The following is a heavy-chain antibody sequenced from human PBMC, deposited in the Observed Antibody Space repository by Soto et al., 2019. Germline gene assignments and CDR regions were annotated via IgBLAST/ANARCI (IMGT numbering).Heavy chain of an antibody. D-gene: IGHD1-26*01. V-gene: IGHV3-7*01. CDR3: ARDWDK. J-gene: IGHJ4*02. CDR1: GFTFSVYR. CDR2: IDQDGSER. Sequence: EVQMVASGGGLVQPGGSLRLSCAASGFTFSVYRMSWVRQAPGKGLEWVAKIDQDGSERDYVGSVKGRCTVSRDNAKNSLFLQMNSLGVDDTAVYYWARDWDKWGQGTLVTVSS.